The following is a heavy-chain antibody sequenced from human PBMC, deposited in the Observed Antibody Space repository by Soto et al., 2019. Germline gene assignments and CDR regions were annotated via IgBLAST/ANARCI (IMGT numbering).Heavy chain of an antibody. V-gene: IGHV3-30*18. CDR1: GFTFSSYG. D-gene: IGHD4-17*01. J-gene: IGHJ4*02. CDR3: AEEDYGDSDY. CDR2: ISYDGSNK. Sequence: PGGSLRLSCAASGFTFSSYGMHWVRQAPGKGLEWVAVISYDGSNKYYADSVKGRFTISRDNSKNTLYLQMNSLRAEDTAVYYCAEEDYGDSDYWGQGTLVTVSS.